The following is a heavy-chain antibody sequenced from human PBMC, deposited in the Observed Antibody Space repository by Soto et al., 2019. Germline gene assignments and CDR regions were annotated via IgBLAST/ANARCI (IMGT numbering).Heavy chain of an antibody. CDR3: ASGIQLWLRRINNGYSG. CDR1: GGTFSTYA. V-gene: IGHV1-69*12. J-gene: IGHJ4*02. D-gene: IGHD5-18*01. Sequence: QVQLVQSGAEVKKPESSVKVSCKAPGGTFSTYAISWVRQAPGQGLEWMGAIIPMFGTANYAQRFQDRVTITADESTNTVYMERSSLRSEDTAVYFCASGIQLWLRRINNGYSGWGQGTLVTVSS. CDR2: IIPMFGTA.